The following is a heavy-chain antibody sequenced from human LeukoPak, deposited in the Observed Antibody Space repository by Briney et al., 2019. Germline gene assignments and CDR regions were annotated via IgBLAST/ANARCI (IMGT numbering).Heavy chain of an antibody. CDR2: ISYDGSNK. Sequence: PGGSLRLSCAASGFTFSSYAMHWVRQAPGKGLEWVAVISYDGSNKYYADSVKGRFTISRDNSKNTLYLQMNSLRAEDTAVYYCARVWEISFDSWGQGSLVTVS. V-gene: IGHV3-30-3*01. J-gene: IGHJ4*02. D-gene: IGHD3-16*02. CDR3: ARVWEISFDS. CDR1: GFTFSSYA.